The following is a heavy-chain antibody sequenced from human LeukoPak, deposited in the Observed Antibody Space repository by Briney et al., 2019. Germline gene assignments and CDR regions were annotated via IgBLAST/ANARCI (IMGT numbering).Heavy chain of an antibody. D-gene: IGHD5-18*01. CDR2: ISYDGSNK. J-gene: IGHJ4*02. CDR3: ARGGYSYGRAFDY. Sequence: PGRSLRLSCAASGFTFSSYGMHWVRQAPGKGLEWVAVISYDGSNKYYADSVKGRFTISRDNSKNTLYLQMNSLRAEDTAVYYCARGGYSYGRAFDYWGQGTLVTVSS. CDR1: GFTFSSYG. V-gene: IGHV3-30*03.